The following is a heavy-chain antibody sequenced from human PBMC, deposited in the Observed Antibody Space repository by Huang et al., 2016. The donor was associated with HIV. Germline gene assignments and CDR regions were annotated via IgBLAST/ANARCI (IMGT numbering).Heavy chain of an antibody. Sequence: EVQLVESGGGLVQPGWSLRLSCAASGFAFSQYAVHWVRQSPWKGLDWVSGIGCNSGDSAYAASVRGRFVISRDNAKKSLYLKMNGLRFEDTALYFCVIMDDYFDYWGQGVLVGVSS. D-gene: IGHD2-8*01. CDR2: IGCNSGDS. J-gene: IGHJ4*02. CDR3: VIMDDYFDY. CDR1: GFAFSQYA. V-gene: IGHV3-9*01.